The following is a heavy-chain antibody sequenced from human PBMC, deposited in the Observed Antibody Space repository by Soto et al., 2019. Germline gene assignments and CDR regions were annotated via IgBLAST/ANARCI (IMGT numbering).Heavy chain of an antibody. CDR2: IIPIFGTA. Sequence: SVKVSCKASGGTFSSYAISWVRQAPGQGLEWMGGIIPIFGTANYAQKFQGRVTITADESTSTAYMELSSLRSEDTAVYYCARAIMITFGGVIAPSYYFDYWGQGTLVTSPQ. D-gene: IGHD3-16*02. V-gene: IGHV1-69*13. CDR1: GGTFSSYA. J-gene: IGHJ4*02. CDR3: ARAIMITFGGVIAPSYYFDY.